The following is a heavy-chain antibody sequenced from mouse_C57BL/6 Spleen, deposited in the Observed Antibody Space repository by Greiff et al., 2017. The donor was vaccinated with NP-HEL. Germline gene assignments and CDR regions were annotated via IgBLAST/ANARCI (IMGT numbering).Heavy chain of an antibody. J-gene: IGHJ3*01. V-gene: IGHV14-4*01. Sequence: EVQLQESGAELVRSGASVTLSCTASGFNIKDDYMNWVKQRPEPGLEWIGWIDPENGDTESASQFQGKAPITADTASNTAYLQLSSLACEDTAVYYGTPSPDWGQGTLVTVAA. CDR1: GFNIKDDY. CDR3: TPSPD. CDR2: IDPENGDT.